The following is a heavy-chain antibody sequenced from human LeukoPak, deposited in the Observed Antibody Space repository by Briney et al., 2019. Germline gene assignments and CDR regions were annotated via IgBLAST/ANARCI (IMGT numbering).Heavy chain of an antibody. D-gene: IGHD3-10*01. CDR1: GFTFSSYA. CDR3: ARVYFGSGGILDY. CDR2: ISYDGSNK. Sequence: TGGSLRLSCAASGFTFSSYAMHWARQAPGKGLEWVAVISYDGSNKYYADSVKGRFTNSRDNARNSLYLQMNSLRAEDTAVYYCARVYFGSGGILDYWGQGTLVTVSS. J-gene: IGHJ4*02. V-gene: IGHV3-30*04.